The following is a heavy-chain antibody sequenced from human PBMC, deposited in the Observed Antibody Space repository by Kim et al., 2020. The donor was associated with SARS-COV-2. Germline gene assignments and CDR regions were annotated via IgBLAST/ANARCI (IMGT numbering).Heavy chain of an antibody. D-gene: IGHD6-19*01. CDR3: ASHYSSGWAEAFDY. J-gene: IGHJ4*02. V-gene: IGHV3-11*06. Sequence: ADSVKGRFTISRDNAKNSLYLQMNSLRAEDTAVYYCASHYSSGWAEAFDYWGQGTLVTVSS.